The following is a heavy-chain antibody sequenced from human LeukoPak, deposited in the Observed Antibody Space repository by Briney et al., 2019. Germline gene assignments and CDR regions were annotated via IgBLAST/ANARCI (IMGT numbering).Heavy chain of an antibody. CDR2: IYYSGST. V-gene: IGHV4-39*07. CDR3: ARGRSEWEDFDY. CDR1: GGSISSSSYY. J-gene: IGHJ4*02. D-gene: IGHD1-26*01. Sequence: PSETLSLTCTVSGGSISSSSYYWGWIRQPPGKGLEWIGSIYYSGSTYYNPSLKRRVTISVDTSKNQFSLKLSSVTAADTAVYYCARGRSEWEDFDYWGQGTLVTVSS.